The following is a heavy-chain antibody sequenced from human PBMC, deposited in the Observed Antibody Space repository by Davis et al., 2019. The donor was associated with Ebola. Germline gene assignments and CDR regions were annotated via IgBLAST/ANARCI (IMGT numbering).Heavy chain of an antibody. CDR3: ARGADSSGYYSTLYFDY. Sequence: MPSETLSLTCTVSGGSISSSSYYWGWIRQPPGKGLEWIGSIYYSGSTYYNPSLKSRVTISVDTSKNQFSLKLSSVTAADTAVYYCARGADSSGYYSTLYFDYWGQGTLVTVSS. CDR2: IYYSGST. D-gene: IGHD3-22*01. J-gene: IGHJ4*02. CDR1: GGSISSSSYY. V-gene: IGHV4-39*01.